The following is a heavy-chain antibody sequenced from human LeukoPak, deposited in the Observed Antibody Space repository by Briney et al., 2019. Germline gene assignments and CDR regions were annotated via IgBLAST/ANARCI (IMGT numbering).Heavy chain of an antibody. CDR2: ISSSSSYI. CDR3: ASSKELLRSNRFDP. J-gene: IGHJ5*02. CDR1: GFTFSSYS. Sequence: NPGGSLRLSCAASGFTFSSYSMNWVRQAPGKGLEWVSSISSSSSYIYYADSVKGRLTIARDNAKNSLYLQMNSLRAKDTAVYYCASSKELLRSNRFDPWGQGTLVTVSS. V-gene: IGHV3-21*01. D-gene: IGHD1-26*01.